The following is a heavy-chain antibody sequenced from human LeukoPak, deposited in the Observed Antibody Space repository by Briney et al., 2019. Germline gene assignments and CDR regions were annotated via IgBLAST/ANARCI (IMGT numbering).Heavy chain of an antibody. Sequence: GGSLRLSCAASGFTFSSYSMNWVRQAPGKGLEWVSSISSSSSYIYYVDSVKGRFTISRDNAKNSLYLQMNSLRAEDTAVYYCGAPFGSGKGGGFCNWGQGTMVTVSS. D-gene: IGHD3-10*01. J-gene: IGHJ3*01. CDR2: ISSSSSYI. CDR1: GFTFSSYS. V-gene: IGHV3-21*01. CDR3: GAPFGSGKGGGFCN.